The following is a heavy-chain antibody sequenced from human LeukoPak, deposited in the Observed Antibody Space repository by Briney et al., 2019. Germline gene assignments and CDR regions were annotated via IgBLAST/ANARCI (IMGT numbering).Heavy chain of an antibody. CDR2: INHSGST. CDR1: GGSFSGYY. CDR3: ARRSYWLALDY. D-gene: IGHD5-18*01. Sequence: SETLSLTCAVYGGSFSGYYWSWIRQPPGKGLEWIGEINHSGSTNYNPSLKSRVTISVDTSKNQFSLKLSSVTAADTAVYYCARRSYWLALDYWGQGTLVTASS. V-gene: IGHV4-34*01. J-gene: IGHJ4*02.